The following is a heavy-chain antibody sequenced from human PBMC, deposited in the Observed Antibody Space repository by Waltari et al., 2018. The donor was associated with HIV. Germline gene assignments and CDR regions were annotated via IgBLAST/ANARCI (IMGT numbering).Heavy chain of an antibody. CDR3: VRNGGSFDY. D-gene: IGHD1-26*01. CDR1: GFTFTSHW. CDR2: IKQDGSDK. J-gene: IGHJ4*02. V-gene: IGHV3-7*01. Sequence: EVQLVESGGGLVQPGGSLRLSCAASGFTFTSHWMRWIRQVAGKGLEWVANIKQDGSDKNYVDSVKGRFTISRDNAKNSLYLQMNSPRAEDTAVYYCVRNGGSFDYWGQGTLVTVSS.